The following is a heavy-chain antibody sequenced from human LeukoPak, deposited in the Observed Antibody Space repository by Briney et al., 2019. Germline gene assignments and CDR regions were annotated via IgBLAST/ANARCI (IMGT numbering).Heavy chain of an antibody. V-gene: IGHV5-51*01. J-gene: IGHJ6*03. CDR1: GYSFTSYW. CDR3: ARAQGYCSSTSCYNYYYYMDV. CDR2: IYPGDSDT. Sequence: GESLEISCKGSGYSFTSYWIGWVRQMPGKGLEWMGVIYPGDSDTRYSPSFQGQVTISADKSISTAYLQWSSLKASDTAMYYCARAQGYCSSTSCYNYYYYMDVWGKGTTVTVSS. D-gene: IGHD2-2*02.